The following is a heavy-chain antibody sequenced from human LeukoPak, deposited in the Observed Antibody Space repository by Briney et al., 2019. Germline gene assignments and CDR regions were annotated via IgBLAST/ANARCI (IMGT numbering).Heavy chain of an antibody. CDR3: ARVLRGVDYYYYYMDV. J-gene: IGHJ6*03. V-gene: IGHV3-30*04. Sequence: GGSLRLSCAASGFTFSSYAMHWVRQAPGKGLEWVAVISYDGSNKYYADSVKGRFTISRDNSKNTLYLQMNSLRAEDTAVYYCARVLRGVDYYYYYMDVWGKGTTVTISS. CDR1: GFTFSSYA. CDR2: ISYDGSNK. D-gene: IGHD3-10*01.